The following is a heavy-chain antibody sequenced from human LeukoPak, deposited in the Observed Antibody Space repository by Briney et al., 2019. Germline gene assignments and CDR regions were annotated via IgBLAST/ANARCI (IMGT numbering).Heavy chain of an antibody. Sequence: KPSETLSLTCSVSGDSINSYYWSWIRQPPGKGLEWIGYISHSGSTNYNPSLKSRVTMSVDTSKNQFSLRLTSVTAADTAVYYCARAKSSIAAPYYDYWGQGTLVTVSS. CDR2: ISHSGST. J-gene: IGHJ4*02. D-gene: IGHD6-6*01. CDR1: GDSINSYY. V-gene: IGHV4-59*01. CDR3: ARAKSSIAAPYYDY.